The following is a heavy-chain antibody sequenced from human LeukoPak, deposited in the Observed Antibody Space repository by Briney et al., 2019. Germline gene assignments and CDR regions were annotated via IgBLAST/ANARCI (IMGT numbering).Heavy chain of an antibody. CDR2: ISNDGSNK. CDR3: AKDRRGYTYNFDY. CDR1: GFTFSSYG. J-gene: IGHJ4*02. V-gene: IGHV3-30*18. D-gene: IGHD5-18*01. Sequence: AGGSLRLSCAASGFTFSSYGMHWVRQAPGKGLEWVAVISNDGSNKYYADSVKGRFTVSRDNSKNTLYLQMNSLRAEDTAVFYSAKDRRGYTYNFDYWGQGTLVTVSS.